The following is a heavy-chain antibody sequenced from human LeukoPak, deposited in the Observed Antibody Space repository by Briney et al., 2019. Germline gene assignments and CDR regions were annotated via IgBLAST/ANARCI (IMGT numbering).Heavy chain of an antibody. CDR3: ARARYGDYPYDY. D-gene: IGHD4-17*01. J-gene: IGHJ4*02. CDR2: ISSSSNYI. V-gene: IGHV3-21*01. Sequence: PGGSLRLSCAASGFTFSSYSMNWVRQAPGKGLEWVSSISSSSNYIYYAGSVKGRFTISRDYARTSLYLQMNSLRAEDTAVYFCARARYGDYPYDYWGQGTLVTVSS. CDR1: GFTFSSYS.